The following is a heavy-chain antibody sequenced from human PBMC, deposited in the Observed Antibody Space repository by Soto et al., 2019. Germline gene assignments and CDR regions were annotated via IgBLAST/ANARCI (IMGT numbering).Heavy chain of an antibody. V-gene: IGHV4-59*01. Sequence: QVQLQESGPGLVKPSETLSLTCTVSGGSISSYYWIWIRQPPGKGLEWIGYIYYSGSANYNPSLMSRVTISGDTSKNQFSLMLNSVTAADTAVYYCARGGVGAIHYFEYWGQGALVTVSS. J-gene: IGHJ4*02. D-gene: IGHD1-26*01. CDR1: GGSISSYY. CDR2: IYYSGSA. CDR3: ARGGVGAIHYFEY.